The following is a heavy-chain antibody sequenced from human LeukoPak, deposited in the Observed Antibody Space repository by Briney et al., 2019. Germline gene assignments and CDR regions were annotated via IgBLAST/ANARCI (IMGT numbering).Heavy chain of an antibody. CDR1: GFTFSSHA. D-gene: IGHD3-3*01. CDR3: ARHDFWSGFKGGDY. CDR2: ISSSSSTI. J-gene: IGHJ4*02. V-gene: IGHV3-48*04. Sequence: PGGSLRLSCAASGFTFSSHAMSWVRQAPGKGLEWVSYISSSSSTIYYADSVKGRFTISRDNAKNSLYLQMNSLRAEDTAFYYCARHDFWSGFKGGDYWGQGTLVTVSS.